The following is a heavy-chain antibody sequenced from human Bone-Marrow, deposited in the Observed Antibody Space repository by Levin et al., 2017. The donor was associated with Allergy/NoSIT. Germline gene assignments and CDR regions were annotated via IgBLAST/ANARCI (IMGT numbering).Heavy chain of an antibody. V-gene: IGHV3-7*01. Sequence: PGGSLRLSCAASGFTFSSSWMSWVRQAPGKGLEWVANIKQDGSEQYYVGSVKGRFTISRDNAKNSLFLQMNSLRAEDTAVYYCARDRLWGGNFYKQAVNFDYWGQGTLVTVSS. J-gene: IGHJ4*02. CDR1: GFTFSSSW. D-gene: IGHD3-10*01. CDR3: ARDRLWGGNFYKQAVNFDY. CDR2: IKQDGSEQ.